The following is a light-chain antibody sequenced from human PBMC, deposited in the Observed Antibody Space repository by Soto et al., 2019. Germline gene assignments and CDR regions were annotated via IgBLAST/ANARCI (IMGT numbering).Light chain of an antibody. CDR3: VSFAGGTYV. CDR2: DVN. V-gene: IGLV2-8*01. CDR1: SSDVGAYIF. Sequence: QSVLTQPPSASGSPGQSVTISCTGTSSDVGAYIFVSWYQQHPGKAPKLMIYDVNRRPPGVPDRFFGSKSGNTASLTVSGIQAEEEADYYCVSFAGGTYVFGTGTKVTVL. J-gene: IGLJ1*01.